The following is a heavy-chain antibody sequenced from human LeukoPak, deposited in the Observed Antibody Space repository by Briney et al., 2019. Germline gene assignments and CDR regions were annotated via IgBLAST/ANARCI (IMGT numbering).Heavy chain of an antibody. CDR2: IDTKTGNP. V-gene: IGHV7-4-1*02. CDR1: GYTFSSCA. Sequence: ASVKVSCKASGYTFSSCAINWVRQAPGQGLEYMGWIDTKTGNPTYAQGFTGRFVFSLDTSVSTAYLQISSLKAEDTAVYYCAREEAVAGSATYYYYGMDVWGQGTTVTVSS. D-gene: IGHD6-19*01. J-gene: IGHJ6*02. CDR3: AREEAVAGSATYYYYGMDV.